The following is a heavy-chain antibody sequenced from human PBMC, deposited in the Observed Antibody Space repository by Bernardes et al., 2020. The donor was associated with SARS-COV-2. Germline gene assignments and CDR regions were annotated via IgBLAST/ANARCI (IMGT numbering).Heavy chain of an antibody. CDR2: LYHRGST. J-gene: IGHJ4*02. CDR3: VRDTVDTPMIWVG. V-gene: IGHV4-39*07. D-gene: IGHD5-18*01. Sequence: SETLSLTCSVSGGSISDTTYYWAWIRQPPGKGLEWIGSLYHRGSTYYNPSLKNRAIISVDTPKNQFSLSLRSVIAADTALYYCVRDTVDTPMIWVGWGPGILVTVSS. CDR1: GGSISDTTYY.